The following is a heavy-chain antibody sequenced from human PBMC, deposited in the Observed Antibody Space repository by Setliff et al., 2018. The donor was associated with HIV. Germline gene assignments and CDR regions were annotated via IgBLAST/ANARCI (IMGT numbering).Heavy chain of an antibody. D-gene: IGHD4-17*01. CDR2: ISDTSATI. CDR1: GFTFNTYT. V-gene: IGHV3-48*02. Sequence: GGSLRLSCAASGFTFNTYTMNWVRQAPGKGLEWLSYISDTSATISYADSVKGRFTISRDNAKNSLYLQMDSLRDEDTAVYYCAREKFENGDYEFVSTFDSWGQGTLVTVSS. J-gene: IGHJ4*02. CDR3: AREKFENGDYEFVSTFDS.